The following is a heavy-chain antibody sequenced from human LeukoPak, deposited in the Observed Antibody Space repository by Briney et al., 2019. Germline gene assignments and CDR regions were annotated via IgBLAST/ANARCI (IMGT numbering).Heavy chain of an antibody. Sequence: SETLSLTCTVSGGSISTSNYYWGWIRQPPGKGLEWIGNIFYSGSTYYSPSLKSRVTISLDTSRNQFSLKLTSVTAADTAVYYCARGPPDFYNSGSYYNGYNWFDSWGQGTLVTVSS. J-gene: IGHJ5*01. CDR2: IFYSGST. V-gene: IGHV4-39*07. D-gene: IGHD3-10*01. CDR1: GGSISTSNYY. CDR3: ARGPPDFYNSGSYYNGYNWFDS.